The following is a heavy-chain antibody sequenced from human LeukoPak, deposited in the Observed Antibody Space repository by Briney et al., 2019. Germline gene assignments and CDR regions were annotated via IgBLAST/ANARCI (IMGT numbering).Heavy chain of an antibody. CDR1: GSTLTNYP. CDR3: ARDQRYAFDS. CDR2: IRTSSEGANFA. D-gene: IGHD3-9*01. V-gene: IGHV3-48*02. J-gene: IGHJ4*02. Sequence: GGSLRLSCTTPGSTLTNYPMNWVRQAPGKGLEWLSNIRTSSEGANFAIYADSVKGRVTFSRDDAKNTLYLYTYSLREDDTAVYYCARDQRYAFDSWGQGILVTVSS.